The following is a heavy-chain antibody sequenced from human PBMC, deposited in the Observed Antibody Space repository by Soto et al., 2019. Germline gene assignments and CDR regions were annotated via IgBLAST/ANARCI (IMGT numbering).Heavy chain of an antibody. J-gene: IGHJ4*02. CDR1: GGTFSSYA. V-gene: IGHV1-69*12. Sequence: QVQLVQSGAEVKKPGSSVKVSCKASGGTFSSYAISWVRQAPRQGLEWMGGIIPIFGTANYAQKFQGRVTITAEETTSTDKMELSSRRSEDTAVYYCARSGSPEPRSSGWYSYWGQGTLVTVSS. CDR3: ARSGSPEPRSSGWYSY. D-gene: IGHD6-19*01. CDR2: IIPIFGTA.